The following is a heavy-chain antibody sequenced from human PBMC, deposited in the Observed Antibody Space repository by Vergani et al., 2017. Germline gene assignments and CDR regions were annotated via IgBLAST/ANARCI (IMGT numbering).Heavy chain of an antibody. Sequence: QVQLVESGGGVVQPGRSLRLSCAASGFTFSSYAMHWVRQAPGKGLEWVAVISYDGSNKYYADSVKGRFTISRDNSKNTLYLQMNSLRAEDTAVYYGARDLDWQNWYLDLWGRGTLVTVSS. V-gene: IGHV3-30*04. CDR1: GFTFSSYA. CDR2: ISYDGSNK. CDR3: ARDLDWQNWYLDL. D-gene: IGHD3-9*01. J-gene: IGHJ2*01.